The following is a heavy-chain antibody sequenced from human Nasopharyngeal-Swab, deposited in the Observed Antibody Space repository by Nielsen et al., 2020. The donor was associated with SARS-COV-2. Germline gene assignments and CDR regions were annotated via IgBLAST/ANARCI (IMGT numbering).Heavy chain of an antibody. V-gene: IGHV1-2*06. Sequence: ASVKVSCKASGYTFTDYYIHWVRQASGQGLEWMGRINPNSGGTNSAQKFQGRVTMTRDTSISTAYMGLSGLGSADPALYFCARGACTGNSCYTGANTFHIWGLGTMVTVSS. D-gene: IGHD2-8*02. CDR3: ARGACTGNSCYTGANTFHI. CDR2: INPNSGGT. CDR1: GYTFTDYY. J-gene: IGHJ3*02.